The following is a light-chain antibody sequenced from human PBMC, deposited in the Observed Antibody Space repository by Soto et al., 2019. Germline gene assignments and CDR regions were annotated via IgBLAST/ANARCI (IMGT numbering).Light chain of an antibody. CDR1: QDISSY. Sequence: IQLTQSPSSLSASVGDRVTITCRASQDISSYLAWYQQKPGKAPKLLIYLASTLHSGVPSSFSGSGSGTDFSLTISSLQPEDAATYYCQSLNRFPHSFGGGTKVDIK. V-gene: IGKV1-9*01. J-gene: IGKJ4*01. CDR2: LAS. CDR3: QSLNRFPHS.